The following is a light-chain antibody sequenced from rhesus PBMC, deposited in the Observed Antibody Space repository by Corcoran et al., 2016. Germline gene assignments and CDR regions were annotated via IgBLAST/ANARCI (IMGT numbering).Light chain of an antibody. CDR1: QDISSW. CDR3: QQYSSRPLT. Sequence: DIQMTQSPSSLSASVGDTVSITCRASQDISSWLVWYQQKPGKAPKLLIYKASSLQGGVPSRFSGSGSGTDFTLTISSLQSEDFATYYCQQYSSRPLTFGGGTKVELK. J-gene: IGKJ4*01. V-gene: IGKV1-22*01. CDR2: KAS.